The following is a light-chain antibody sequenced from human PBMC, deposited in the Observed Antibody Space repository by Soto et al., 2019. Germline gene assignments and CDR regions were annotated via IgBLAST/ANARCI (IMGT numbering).Light chain of an antibody. J-gene: IGKJ5*01. CDR3: QQYNTYST. Sequence: DIQMSQSPSTLSASVGDRVTITCRASQSISSWLAWYQQKPGKAPNLLIYKASSLEGGVPSRFSGSGSGTEFTLTISSLQPDDFATYYGQQYNTYSTFGQGTRLEIK. CDR2: KAS. CDR1: QSISSW. V-gene: IGKV1-5*03.